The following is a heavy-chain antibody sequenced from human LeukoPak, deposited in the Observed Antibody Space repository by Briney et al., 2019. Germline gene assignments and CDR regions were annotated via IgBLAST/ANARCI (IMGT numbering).Heavy chain of an antibody. Sequence: GGSLRLSCAASGFTFSNYGMHWVRQAPGKGLEWVAFIRFDGTSKFYADSVKGRFTISRDNSQNTVSLQVNNLRAEDTAVYYCARVRPRSSSSYNWFDPWGQGTLVTVSS. CDR1: GFTFSNYG. D-gene: IGHD6-6*01. CDR3: ARVRPRSSSSYNWFDP. J-gene: IGHJ5*02. CDR2: IRFDGTSK. V-gene: IGHV3-30*02.